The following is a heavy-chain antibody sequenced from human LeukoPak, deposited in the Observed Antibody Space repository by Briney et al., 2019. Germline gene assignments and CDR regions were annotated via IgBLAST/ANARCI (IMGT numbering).Heavy chain of an antibody. CDR2: INPNNGKT. J-gene: IGHJ1*01. CDR3: ARDHDGLGSSN. V-gene: IGHV1-18*01. D-gene: IGHD3-10*01. CDR1: GYTFSSYG. Sequence: ASVKVSCKASGYTFSSYGISWVRQAPGQGLQWMGWINPNNGKTNYEQKVQARVTMTTDTSTSTAYMELRSLTSDDTAVNYCARDHDGLGSSNWGQGTLVTVSS.